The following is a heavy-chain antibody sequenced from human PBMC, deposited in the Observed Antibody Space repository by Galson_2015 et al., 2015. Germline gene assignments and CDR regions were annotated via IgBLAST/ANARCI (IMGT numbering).Heavy chain of an antibody. J-gene: IGHJ4*02. CDR2: IKSKTDGGTT. CDR3: TTDTYYDFWSGYISPDY. V-gene: IGHV3-15*01. CDR1: GFTFSNAW. D-gene: IGHD3-3*01. Sequence: SLRLSCAASGFTFSNAWMSWVRQAPGKGLEWVGRIKSKTDGGTTDYAAPVKGRFTISRDDSKNTLYLQMNSLKTEDTAVYYCTTDTYYDFWSGYISPDYWGQGTLVTVSS.